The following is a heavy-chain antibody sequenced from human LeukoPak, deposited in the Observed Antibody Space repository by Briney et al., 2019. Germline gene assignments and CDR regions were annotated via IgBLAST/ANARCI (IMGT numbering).Heavy chain of an antibody. CDR1: GGSISSGGYY. V-gene: IGHV4-31*03. Sequence: SETLSLTCTVSGGSISSGGYYWSWIRQHPGKGLEWIGYIYYSGSTYYNPSLKRRVTISVDTSKNQFSLKLSSVTAADTAVYYCARIGYYYDSSNWFDPWGQGTLVTVSS. CDR3: ARIGYYYDSSNWFDP. D-gene: IGHD3-22*01. CDR2: IYYSGST. J-gene: IGHJ5*02.